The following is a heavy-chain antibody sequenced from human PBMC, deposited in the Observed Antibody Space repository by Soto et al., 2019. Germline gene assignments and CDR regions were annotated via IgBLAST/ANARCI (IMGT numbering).Heavy chain of an antibody. D-gene: IGHD1-26*01. CDR1: GFTFSSYD. V-gene: IGHV3-48*03. J-gene: IGHJ4*02. Sequence: GGSLRLSCAASGFTFSSYDMNWVRQAPGKGLEWLSYISSSGGTIYYADSPKGRFTVSRDNAKNSLYLQMNSLRAEDTAVYYCAREDSSDVFDYWGQGTLVTVSS. CDR2: ISSSGGTI. CDR3: AREDSSDVFDY.